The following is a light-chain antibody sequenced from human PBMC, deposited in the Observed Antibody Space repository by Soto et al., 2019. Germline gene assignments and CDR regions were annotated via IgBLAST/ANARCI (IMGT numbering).Light chain of an antibody. CDR1: QSISIG. CDR2: KAS. V-gene: IGKV1-5*03. J-gene: IGKJ1*01. Sequence: DIQMTQSPSTLSASVGDRVTITCRSSQSISIGLAWYQQKPGKAPKLLIYKASSLESGVPSRLSGSGSGTEFTLTISSLQHDYFATYCWHQYNSYSRTCGQGTKVDIK. CDR3: HQYNSYSRT.